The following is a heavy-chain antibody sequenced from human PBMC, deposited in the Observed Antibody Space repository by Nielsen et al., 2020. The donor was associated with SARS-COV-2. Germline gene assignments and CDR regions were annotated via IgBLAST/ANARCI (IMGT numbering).Heavy chain of an antibody. Sequence: LSLTCAASGFTFGSYGMHWVRQAPGKGLEWLAVIWYDGSEIYYADSVNGRFTISRDTSKNTLYLQMNSLRVEDTAVYYCTRAPYSSGDFDFWGQGTLVTVSS. CDR3: TRAPYSSGDFDF. D-gene: IGHD6-25*01. CDR2: IWYDGSEI. CDR1: GFTFGSYG. J-gene: IGHJ4*02. V-gene: IGHV3-33*01.